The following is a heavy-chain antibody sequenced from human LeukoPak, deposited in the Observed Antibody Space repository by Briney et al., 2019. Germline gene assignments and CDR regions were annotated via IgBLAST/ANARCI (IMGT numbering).Heavy chain of an antibody. V-gene: IGHV4-59*06. Sequence: PSETLSLTCAVYGGSFSSYYWSWIRQPPGKGLEWIGYIYYSGSTYYNPSLKSRVTISVDTSKNQFSLKLSSVTAADTAVYYCASAGEAADFDYWGQGTLVTVSS. D-gene: IGHD2-15*01. CDR3: ASAGEAADFDY. J-gene: IGHJ4*02. CDR2: IYYSGST. CDR1: GGSFSSYY.